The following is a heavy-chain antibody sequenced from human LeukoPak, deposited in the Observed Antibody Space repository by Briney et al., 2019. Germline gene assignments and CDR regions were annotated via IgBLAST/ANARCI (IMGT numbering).Heavy chain of an antibody. CDR1: GGSISSSSYY. CDR2: IYYSGST. J-gene: IGHJ6*03. D-gene: IGHD1-26*01. V-gene: IGHV4-39*07. Sequence: SETLSLTCSVSGGSISSSSYYWGWIRQPPGKGLEWIGSIYYSGSTYYNPSLKSRVTISVDTSKNQFSLKLSSVTAADTAVYYCTRAMGYYYYYYMDVWGKGTTVTVSS. CDR3: TRAMGYYYYYYMDV.